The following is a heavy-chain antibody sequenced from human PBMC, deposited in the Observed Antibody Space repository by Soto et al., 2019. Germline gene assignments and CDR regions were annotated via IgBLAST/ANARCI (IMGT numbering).Heavy chain of an antibody. CDR1: GFTFSSYS. CDR2: ISSGSDYI. CDR3: ARSPVGDAFNV. Sequence: EVQLVESGGGLVKPGGSLRLSCAASGFTFSSYSMNWVRQAPGKGLEWVSSISSGSDYIFYADSVKGRFTISRDNAKSSLFLQMNSLIAEDTAVYYCARSPVGDAFNVWGQGTVVTVSS. J-gene: IGHJ3*01. V-gene: IGHV3-21*01.